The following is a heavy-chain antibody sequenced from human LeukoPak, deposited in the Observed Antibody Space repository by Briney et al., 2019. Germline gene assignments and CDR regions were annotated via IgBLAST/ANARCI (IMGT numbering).Heavy chain of an antibody. D-gene: IGHD3-3*01. V-gene: IGHV1-69*13. Sequence: SVKVSCKASGGTFSSYAISWVRQAPGQGLEWMGGIIPIFGTANYAQKFQGRVTITADESTSTAYMELSSLRSDDTAVYYCARHTTIFGVAIIDIWGQGTMVTVSS. CDR1: GGTFSSYA. J-gene: IGHJ3*02. CDR3: ARHTTIFGVAIIDI. CDR2: IIPIFGTA.